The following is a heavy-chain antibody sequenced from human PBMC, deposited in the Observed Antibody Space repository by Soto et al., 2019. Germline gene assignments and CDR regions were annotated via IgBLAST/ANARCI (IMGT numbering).Heavy chain of an antibody. CDR3: ARVGGQLFGDHGMDV. D-gene: IGHD3-10*01. CDR2: MSPSSGNT. J-gene: IGHJ6*02. Sequence: QVRLVQSGAEVKKPGASVKVSCKASGYTFTTYEINWVRQVPGQGLEWTGWMSPSSGNTGYVDQFRGRVTMTSNTSMTTAYMELSSLRSEDTAVYYCARVGGQLFGDHGMDVWGQGNTVTVS. V-gene: IGHV1-8*01. CDR1: GYTFTTYE.